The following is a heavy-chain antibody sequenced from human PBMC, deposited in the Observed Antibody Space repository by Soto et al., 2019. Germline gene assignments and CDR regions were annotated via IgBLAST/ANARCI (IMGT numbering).Heavy chain of an antibody. V-gene: IGHV3-33*01. CDR1: GFTFSSYG. CDR3: ARDTGGYSYGNRPRYYFDY. Sequence: GGSLRLSCAASGFTFSSYGMHWVRQAPGKGLEWVAVIWYDGSNKYYADSVKGRFTISRDNSKNTLYLQMNSLRAEDTAVYYCARDTGGYSYGNRPRYYFDYWGQGTLVTVSS. J-gene: IGHJ4*02. CDR2: IWYDGSNK. D-gene: IGHD5-18*01.